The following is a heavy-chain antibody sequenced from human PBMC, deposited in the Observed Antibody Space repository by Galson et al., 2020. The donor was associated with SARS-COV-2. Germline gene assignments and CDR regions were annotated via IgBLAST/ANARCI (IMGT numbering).Heavy chain of an antibody. CDR2: INTDTGKS. V-gene: IGHV7-4-1*02. CDR1: GYSFHNYA. CDR3: ARGDVSASWSYYYMDV. Sequence: GESLKISCKASGYSFHNYAMNWVRQAPGQGLKWMGWINTDTGKSTYAQAFTGRFVFSLDTSVSTAYLQISSLKTEDTAVYFCARGDVSASWSYYYMDVWGKGTTVTVSS. J-gene: IGHJ6*03.